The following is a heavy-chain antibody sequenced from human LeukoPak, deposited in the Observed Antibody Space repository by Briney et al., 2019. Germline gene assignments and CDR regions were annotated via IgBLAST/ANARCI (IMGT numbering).Heavy chain of an antibody. Sequence: GGSLRLSCAASGFTFSTHWKHWVRQAPGKGLVWVSRIKSDGSTNYADSVKGRLTISSDHPKNTLSLQMNSLRPEHTGVYYCASAPSEIGGYFPEYFRHWGQGTLVTVSS. CDR3: ASAPSEIGGYFPEYFRH. V-gene: IGHV3-74*01. J-gene: IGHJ1*01. CDR1: GFTFSTHW. D-gene: IGHD3-22*01. CDR2: IKSDGST.